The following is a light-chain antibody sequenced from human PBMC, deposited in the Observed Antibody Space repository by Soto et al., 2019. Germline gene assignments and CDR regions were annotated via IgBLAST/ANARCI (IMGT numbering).Light chain of an antibody. CDR2: DVS. J-gene: IGLJ3*02. CDR1: SSDVGGYNY. V-gene: IGLV2-14*01. Sequence: QSALTQPASVSGSPGQSITISYTGTSSDVGGYNYVSWYQQHPGKAPKLMIYDVSNRPSGVSTRFSGSKSGNTASLTISGLQAEDEADYSCSSYTSISTRVFGGGTKVTVL. CDR3: SSYTSISTRV.